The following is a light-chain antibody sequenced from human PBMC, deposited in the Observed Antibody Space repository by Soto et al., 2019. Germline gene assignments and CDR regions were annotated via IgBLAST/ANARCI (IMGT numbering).Light chain of an antibody. CDR1: QSISSW. Sequence: DIQRTQSPSTLSASVGDRVTITCRASQSISSWLAWYHKQPCKAPKLLLYAASSLQSGVTSRFSGSGSRTDFTLTISSLQTEEFATYDCQQSYSTPITVGQGTRLEIK. CDR3: QQSYSTPIT. V-gene: IGKV1-39*01. CDR2: AAS. J-gene: IGKJ5*01.